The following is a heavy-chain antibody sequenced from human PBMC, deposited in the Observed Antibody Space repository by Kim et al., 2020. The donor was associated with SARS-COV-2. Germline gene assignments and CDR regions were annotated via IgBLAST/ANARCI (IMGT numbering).Heavy chain of an antibody. J-gene: IGHJ6*02. CDR2: IYYSGST. Sequence: SETLSLTCTVSGGSISSSSYYWGWIRQPPGKGLEWIGSIYYSGSTYYNPSLKSRVTISVDTSKNQFSLKLSSVTAADTAVYYCATAQWLGHYYYYGMDVWGQGTTVTVSS. CDR3: ATAQWLGHYYYYGMDV. CDR1: GGSISSSSYY. V-gene: IGHV4-39*01. D-gene: IGHD6-19*01.